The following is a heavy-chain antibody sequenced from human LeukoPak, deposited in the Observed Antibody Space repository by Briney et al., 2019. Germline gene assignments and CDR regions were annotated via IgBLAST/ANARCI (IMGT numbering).Heavy chain of an antibody. CDR2: MNPSSGNT. V-gene: IGHV1-8*01. J-gene: IGHJ3*02. D-gene: IGHD7-27*01. CDR3: ATAPGAADAFDI. Sequence: ASVKVSCKASGYTFTSYDINWVRQATGQGLEWLGWMNPSSGNTGYAQKFQGRVTMTRDTSISTAYMELSSLRSEDTAVYYCATAPGAADAFDIWGQGTMVTVSS. CDR1: GYTFTSYD.